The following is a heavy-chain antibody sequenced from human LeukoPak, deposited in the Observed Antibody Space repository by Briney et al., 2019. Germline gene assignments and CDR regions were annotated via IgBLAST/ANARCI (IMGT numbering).Heavy chain of an antibody. V-gene: IGHV1-18*01. J-gene: IGHJ4*02. Sequence: GASVKVSCKASGYTFTSYGISWVRQAPGQGLEWMGWISAYNGNTNYAQKLQGRVTMTTDTSTSTAYMELRSLRSDDTAVYYCAREVQEYSGYDHLGYFDYWGQGTLVTVSS. CDR2: ISAYNGNT. CDR3: AREVQEYSGYDHLGYFDY. D-gene: IGHD5-12*01. CDR1: GYTFTSYG.